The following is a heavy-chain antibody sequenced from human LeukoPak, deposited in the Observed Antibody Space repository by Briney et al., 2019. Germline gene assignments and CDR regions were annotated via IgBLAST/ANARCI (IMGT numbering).Heavy chain of an antibody. J-gene: IGHJ4*02. V-gene: IGHV3-48*03. D-gene: IGHD6-13*01. Sequence: AGGSLRLSCAASGFTFSSYEMNWVRQAPGKGLEWVSYISSSGSTIYYADSVKGRFTISRDNAKNSLYLQMNSLRAEDTAVYYCARSEQQLPGGFDYWGQGTLVTVYS. CDR3: ARSEQQLPGGFDY. CDR1: GFTFSSYE. CDR2: ISSSGSTI.